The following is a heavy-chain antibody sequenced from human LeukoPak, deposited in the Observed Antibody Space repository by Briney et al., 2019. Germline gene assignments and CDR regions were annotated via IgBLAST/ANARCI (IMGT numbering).Heavy chain of an antibody. D-gene: IGHD1-26*01. V-gene: IGHV4-39*07. CDR2: ILYSWST. Sequence: TSETLSLTCTVSGDSISSSMFYWGWIRQSPGGGLEWIGNILYSWSTYYNPSLNRRVTISVDTSKNQFSLKLSSVTAADTAVFYCARENSGSYREFDYWGQGTLVTVSS. CDR1: GDSISSSMFY. J-gene: IGHJ4*02. CDR3: ARENSGSYREFDY.